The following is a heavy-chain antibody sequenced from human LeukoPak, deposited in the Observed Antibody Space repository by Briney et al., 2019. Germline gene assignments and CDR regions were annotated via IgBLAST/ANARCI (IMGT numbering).Heavy chain of an antibody. J-gene: IGHJ5*02. CDR1: GGSISSYY. D-gene: IGHD6-13*01. CDR2: IYSSGST. CDR3: AKGGSSWYNWFDP. Sequence: PSETLSLTCTVSGGSISSYYWSWIRQSAGKGLEWIGRIYSSGSTNYNPSLKSRVTMSIDTSKNQFSLNVSSVTAAGTAMYYCAKGGSSWYNWFDPWGQGTLVTVSP. V-gene: IGHV4-4*07.